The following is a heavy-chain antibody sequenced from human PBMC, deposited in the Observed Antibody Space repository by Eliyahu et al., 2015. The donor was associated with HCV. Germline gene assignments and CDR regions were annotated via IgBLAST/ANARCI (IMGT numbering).Heavy chain of an antibody. CDR3: ARVGFTNYAGD. Sequence: EQLVETGGGLXQPGGSLRLSCTASGFXVXTNXMXWVRQAPGKGLEWVSIXYTSGTTYYADSVKGRFTISRDNSQNTVYLQMDSLRAEDTAVYYCARVGFTNYAGDWGQGTLVTASS. J-gene: IGHJ4*02. D-gene: IGHD4/OR15-4a*01. V-gene: IGHV3-53*02. CDR1: GFXVXTNX. CDR2: XYTSGTT.